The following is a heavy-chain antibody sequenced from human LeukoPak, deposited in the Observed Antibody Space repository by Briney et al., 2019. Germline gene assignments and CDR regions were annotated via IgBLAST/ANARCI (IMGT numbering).Heavy chain of an antibody. CDR2: IYHSGST. D-gene: IGHD3-9*01. CDR1: GGSISCSNW. Sequence: SGTLSLTCAVSGGSISCSNWWSWVLQPPGKGLEWIGEIYHSGSTNYNPSLKSRVTISVDKSKNQFSLKLSSVTTADTAVYYCARGRPNYDILTGYVGYWGQGTLVTVSS. CDR3: ARGRPNYDILTGYVGY. V-gene: IGHV4-4*02. J-gene: IGHJ4*01.